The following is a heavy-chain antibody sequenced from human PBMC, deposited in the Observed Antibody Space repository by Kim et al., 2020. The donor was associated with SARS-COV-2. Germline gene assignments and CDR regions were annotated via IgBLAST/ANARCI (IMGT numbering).Heavy chain of an antibody. V-gene: IGHV4-34*01. D-gene: IGHD6-6*01. CDR3: ASWYIAARRGGVYYYYGMDV. CDR1: GGSFSGYY. J-gene: IGHJ6*02. CDR2: INHSGST. Sequence: SETLSLTCAVYGGSFSGYYWSWIRQPPGKGLEWIGEINHSGSTNYNPSLKSRVTISVDTSKNQFSLKLSSVTAADTAVYYCASWYIAARRGGVYYYYGMDVWGQGTTVTVSS.